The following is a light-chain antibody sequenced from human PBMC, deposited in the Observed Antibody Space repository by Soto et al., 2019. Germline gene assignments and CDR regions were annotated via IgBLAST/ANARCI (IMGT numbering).Light chain of an antibody. V-gene: IGKV3-11*01. CDR3: QQRSNWPPLA. CDR2: DAS. CDR1: QSVSSY. J-gene: IGKJ5*01. Sequence: EIVFTQSPATLSLSPVERATLSCRASQSVSSYLAWYQQKPGQAPRLLIYDASNRATGIPARFSGSGSGTDFTLTISSLEPEDFAVYYCQQRSNWPPLAFGQGTRLEIK.